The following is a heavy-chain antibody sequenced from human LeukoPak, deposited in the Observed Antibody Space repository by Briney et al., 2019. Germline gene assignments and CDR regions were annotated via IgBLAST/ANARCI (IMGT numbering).Heavy chain of an antibody. Sequence: GGSLRLSCAASGFTFSSYWMNWARQAPGKGLEWVASINHNGNVNYYVDSVKGRFTISRDNAKNSLYLQMDSLRPEDTAVYYCAREVYGGNQDAFDIWGQGTMVSVSS. CDR3: AREVYGGNQDAFDI. CDR2: INHNGNVN. D-gene: IGHD4-23*01. CDR1: GFTFSSYW. V-gene: IGHV3-7*03. J-gene: IGHJ3*02.